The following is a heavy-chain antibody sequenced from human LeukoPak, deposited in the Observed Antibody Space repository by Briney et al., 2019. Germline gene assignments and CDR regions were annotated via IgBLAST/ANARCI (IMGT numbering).Heavy chain of an antibody. CDR1: GGSISTYY. Sequence: PSETLSLTCTVSGGSISTYYWSWIRQAPGKGLEWIGYVYYSGSTEYDLSLKSRVTISVDTSKNQFSLKMNSVTAADTAVYYCARGSDFWSGYSFDNWGQGTLVTVSS. CDR2: VYYSGST. V-gene: IGHV4-59*01. CDR3: ARGSDFWSGYSFDN. J-gene: IGHJ4*02. D-gene: IGHD3-3*01.